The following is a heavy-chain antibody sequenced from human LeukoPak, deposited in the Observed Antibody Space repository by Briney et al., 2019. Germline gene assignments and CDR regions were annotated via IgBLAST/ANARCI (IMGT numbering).Heavy chain of an antibody. CDR1: GFPFNAYW. Sequence: GGSLRLSCAASGFPFNAYWMTWVRQAPGKGLEWVANIRQDGDTKYYVDSVKGRFTISRDNAMNSLYLQMNSLRAEDTAVYYCANTALHTAMVTYGMDVWGQGTTVTVSS. CDR2: IRQDGDTK. D-gene: IGHD5-18*01. CDR3: ANTALHTAMVTYGMDV. V-gene: IGHV3-7*03. J-gene: IGHJ6*02.